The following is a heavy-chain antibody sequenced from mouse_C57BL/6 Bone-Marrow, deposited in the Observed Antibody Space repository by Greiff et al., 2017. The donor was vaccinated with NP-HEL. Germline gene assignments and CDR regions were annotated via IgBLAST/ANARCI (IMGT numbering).Heavy chain of an antibody. CDR3: ARDGSSYPYFDY. D-gene: IGHD1-1*01. V-gene: IGHV1-72*01. J-gene: IGHJ2*01. CDR1: GYTFPGYW. Sequence: QVQLQQPGAELVKPGASVKLSCKASGYTFPGYWMHWVKRRPGRGLGWIGRFDPNGGGTKYNEKFKSKATLTVDKPSSTAYMQLSSLTSEDSAVYYCARDGSSYPYFDYWGQGTTLTVSS. CDR2: FDPNGGGT.